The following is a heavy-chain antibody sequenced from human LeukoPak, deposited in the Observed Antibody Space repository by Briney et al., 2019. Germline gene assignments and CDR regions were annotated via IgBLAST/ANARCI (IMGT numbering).Heavy chain of an antibody. V-gene: IGHV3-23*01. Sequence: GGSLRLSCAASGFTFSNYGLSWVRQAPGKGLEWVSGITGSGGSTYYADSVKGRFTISRDNSKNTLYLQMNSLRAEDTAVYYCARDLEEYCSGGSCSLFDYWGQGTLVTVSS. CDR1: GFTFSNYG. J-gene: IGHJ4*02. D-gene: IGHD2-15*01. CDR3: ARDLEEYCSGGSCSLFDY. CDR2: ITGSGGST.